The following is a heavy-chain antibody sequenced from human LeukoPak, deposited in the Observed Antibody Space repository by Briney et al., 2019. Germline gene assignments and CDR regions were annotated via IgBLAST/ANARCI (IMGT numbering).Heavy chain of an antibody. CDR3: AKQHHININYFDS. J-gene: IGHJ4*02. V-gene: IGHV3-13*01. CDR1: GFTFRSYD. CDR2: IGTAGEI. D-gene: IGHD1/OR15-1a*01. Sequence: PGGSLRLSCAASGFTFRSYDMHWVRQATGKGLEWVSGIGTAGEIYYPGSVKGRFTISRENAKNSLYLQMNSLRVEDAAVYYCAKQHHININYFDSWGQGTLVTVSS.